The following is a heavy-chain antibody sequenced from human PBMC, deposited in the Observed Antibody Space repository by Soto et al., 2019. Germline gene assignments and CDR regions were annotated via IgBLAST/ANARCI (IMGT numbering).Heavy chain of an antibody. CDR3: ATPLFSYSSGWND. CDR2: IKQDGSEK. V-gene: IGHV3-7*02. J-gene: IGHJ4*02. CDR1: GFTFSSYS. Sequence: PGGSLRLSCAASGFTFSSYSMNWVRQAPGKGLEWVANIKQDGSEKYYVDSVKGRFTISRDNAKNSLYLQMSSLRAEDTAVYYCATPLFSYSSGWNDWGQGTLVTVSS. D-gene: IGHD6-19*01.